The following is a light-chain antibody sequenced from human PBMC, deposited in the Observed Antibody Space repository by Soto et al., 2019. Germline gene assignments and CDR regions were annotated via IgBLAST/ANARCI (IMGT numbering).Light chain of an antibody. CDR1: NIGSKS. CDR3: QVWDSSSDHPGVV. J-gene: IGLJ2*01. Sequence: SYELTQPPSVSVAPGKTARITCGGNNIGSKSVHWYQQKPGQAPVLVIYYDSDRPSGIPERFSDSNSGNTATLTISRVEAGDEADYYCQVWDSSSDHPGVVFGGGTKLTVL. CDR2: YDS. V-gene: IGLV3-21*04.